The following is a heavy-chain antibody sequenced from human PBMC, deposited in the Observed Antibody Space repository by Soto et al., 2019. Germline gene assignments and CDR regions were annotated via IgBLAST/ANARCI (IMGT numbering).Heavy chain of an antibody. V-gene: IGHV3-7*03. J-gene: IGHJ6*02. CDR3: ARDSYYYYGMDV. CDR2: IKQDGSEK. Sequence: EVQLVESGGGLVQPGGSLRLSCAASGFPFSSYWMSWVRQAPGKGLEWVANIKQDGSEKYYVDSVKGRFTISRDNAKNSLYLQMNSLRAEDTAVYYCARDSYYYYGMDVWGQGTTVTVSS. CDR1: GFPFSSYW.